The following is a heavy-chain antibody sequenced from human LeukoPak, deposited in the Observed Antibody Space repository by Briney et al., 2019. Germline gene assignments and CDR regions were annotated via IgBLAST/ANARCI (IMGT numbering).Heavy chain of an antibody. CDR3: AKDLWHYISDF. CDR2: INTDRTTT. V-gene: IGHV3-74*01. Sequence: GGSLRLSCTASGFVFSSYWMHWVRQVAGKGLAWVSHINTDRTTTTYADSVKGRFTISRDNAKNTLYLQMSSLTAEDTAAYFCAKDLWHYISDFWGHRTLVTVSS. D-gene: IGHD1-7*01. J-gene: IGHJ4*01. CDR1: GFVFSSYW.